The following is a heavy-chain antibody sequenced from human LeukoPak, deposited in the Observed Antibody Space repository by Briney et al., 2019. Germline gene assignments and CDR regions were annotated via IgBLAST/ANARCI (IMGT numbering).Heavy chain of an antibody. Sequence: GGSLRLSCAASGLTFSNAWMSWVRQAPGKGLEWVSSISGGSTYYADSRKGRFTISRDNSKNTLHLQMNSLRAEDTAVYYCAKDWSTSSWYGGYFDYWGQGTLVTVSS. CDR2: ISGGST. J-gene: IGHJ4*02. CDR3: AKDWSTSSWYGGYFDY. V-gene: IGHV3-38-3*01. D-gene: IGHD6-13*01. CDR1: GLTFSNAW.